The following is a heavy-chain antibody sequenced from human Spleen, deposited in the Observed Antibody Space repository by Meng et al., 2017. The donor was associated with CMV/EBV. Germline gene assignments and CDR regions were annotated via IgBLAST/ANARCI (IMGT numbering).Heavy chain of an antibody. J-gene: IGHJ5*02. CDR2: INQSGST. Sequence: GYYRSWIREPPGKGLEWNGEINQSGSTNDNPSLKSRVAISVDTTKNQFSLKLSSVTDADTAVYYCARGKPIFGSVVVPAARSGWFDPWGQGTLVTVSS. CDR3: ARGKPIFGSVVVPAARSGWFDP. V-gene: IGHV4-34*01. D-gene: IGHD2-2*01. CDR1: GYY.